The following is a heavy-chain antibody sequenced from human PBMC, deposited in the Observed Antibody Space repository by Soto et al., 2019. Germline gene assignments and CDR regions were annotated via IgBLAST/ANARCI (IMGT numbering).Heavy chain of an antibody. CDR3: ARVIAAAGPRCYYYYYGMDV. V-gene: IGHV5-51*01. CDR1: GYIFNIYW. D-gene: IGHD6-13*01. J-gene: IGHJ6*02. Sequence: PGESLKISCKASGYIFNIYWIGWVRQMPGKGLEWMGVIYPGDSDTRYSPSFQGQVSISVDKSISTAYLRWSSLKASDTAIYYCARVIAAAGPRCYYYYYGMDVRGQGTTVTVSS. CDR2: IYPGDSDT.